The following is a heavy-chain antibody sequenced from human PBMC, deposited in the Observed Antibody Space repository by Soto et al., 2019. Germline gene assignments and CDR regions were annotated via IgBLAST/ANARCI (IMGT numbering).Heavy chain of an antibody. CDR2: IIPTIGTT. J-gene: IGHJ4*02. CDR1: GDTFTIFA. D-gene: IGHD5-12*01. Sequence: QVQLLQSGAGVKKPASSVKVSCKASGDTFTIFAISWVRQAPGQGLEWMGGIIPTIGTTNYAQRIQGRITITGDEATGTAYMELSSLKSEDTAVYYCARDLGSGYDPGDYWGQGTLVTVSS. CDR3: ARDLGSGYDPGDY. V-gene: IGHV1-69*12.